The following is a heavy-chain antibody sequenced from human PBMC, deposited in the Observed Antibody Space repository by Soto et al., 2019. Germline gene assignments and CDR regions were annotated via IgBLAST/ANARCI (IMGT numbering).Heavy chain of an antibody. CDR1: GFTFSDYY. CDR2: ISSSGSTI. V-gene: IGHV3-11*01. CDR3: ARSQSVYLRRYRYSGCPDY. Sequence: AGGAPRLSCAAPGFTFSDYYMSWVRPAPGEGLGWVSYISSSGSTIYYADSVKGRFTISRDNAKNSLYLQMNSLRAEDTAVYYCARSQSVYLRRYRYSGCPDYWGQGTLVTVSS. J-gene: IGHJ4*02. D-gene: IGHD6-19*01.